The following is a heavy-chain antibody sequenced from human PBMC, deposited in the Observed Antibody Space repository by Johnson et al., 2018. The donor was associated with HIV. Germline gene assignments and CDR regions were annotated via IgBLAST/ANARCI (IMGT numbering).Heavy chain of an antibody. CDR1: GFTFSDYY. Sequence: VQLVESGGGLVKPGGSLRLSCAASGFTFSDYYMSWIRQAPGKGLERVSYISSSGRTLDYADSVKGRFTISRDNAKNSLYLQMNSLRAEDTAVYYCAREEGNYILTRGDAFDIWGQGTMVTVSS. J-gene: IGHJ3*02. V-gene: IGHV3-11*04. CDR3: AREEGNYILTRGDAFDI. D-gene: IGHD3-9*01. CDR2: ISSSGRTL.